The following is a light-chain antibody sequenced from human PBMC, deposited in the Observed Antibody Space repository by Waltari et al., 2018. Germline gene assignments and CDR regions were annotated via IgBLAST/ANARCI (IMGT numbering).Light chain of an antibody. Sequence: QAVVTQEPSLTVSPGGTVTLTCGSSSGPVTSSHYPSWLQQRPGQAPRTLIYDSFMKHSWTPARFSGSLLGGKAALTLSGAQAEGEADYYCWLAYSGGVVVYGGGTKLAVL. CDR3: WLAYSGGVVV. V-gene: IGLV7-46*01. CDR1: SGPVTSSHY. J-gene: IGLJ2*01. CDR2: DSF.